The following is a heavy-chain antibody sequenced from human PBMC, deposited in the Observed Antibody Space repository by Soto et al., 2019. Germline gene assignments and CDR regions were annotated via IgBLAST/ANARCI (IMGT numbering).Heavy chain of an antibody. Sequence: QVQLVQSGAEVKKPGASVRVSCKASGYTFSSYYMHWVKQAPGQGLEWLGIINLTGGSATYAQKFQGRVTLPADTATKTVRMELSSLRSADTARYFCARSGTDYGGNLDLCGQGTLVTVSA. V-gene: IGHV1-46*01. D-gene: IGHD3-10*01. CDR3: ARSGTDYGGNLDL. CDR2: INLTGGSA. CDR1: GYTFSSYY. J-gene: IGHJ5*02.